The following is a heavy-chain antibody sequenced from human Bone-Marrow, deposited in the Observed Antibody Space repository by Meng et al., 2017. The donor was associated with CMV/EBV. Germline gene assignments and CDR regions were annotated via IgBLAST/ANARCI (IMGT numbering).Heavy chain of an antibody. Sequence: LSCVASGFTFSDYHMGWIRQAPGKGLEWVSYMSSSGTRIYHADSVKGRFTISRDNAKNSLYLQMNSLRVDDTAVYYCASQIRANAFDIWGQGTMVTVSS. CDR3: ASQIRANAFDI. D-gene: IGHD3-16*01. CDR1: GFTFSDYH. CDR2: MSSSGTRI. V-gene: IGHV3-11*01. J-gene: IGHJ3*02.